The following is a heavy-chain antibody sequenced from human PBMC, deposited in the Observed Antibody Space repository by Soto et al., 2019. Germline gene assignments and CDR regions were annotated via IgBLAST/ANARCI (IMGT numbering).Heavy chain of an antibody. D-gene: IGHD5-18*01. J-gene: IGHJ4*02. Sequence: QVQLVESGGGVVQPGRSLRLSCVMSGFTFSDYGMHWVRQAPGKGLEWVAVMWYDGSNEFYADSVKGRFTISRDNSKNTLYLHMNSLRAEDTAVYYCGRDRLARGWIPGIDYWGQGILVTVSS. CDR2: MWYDGSNE. CDR3: GRDRLARGWIPGIDY. V-gene: IGHV3-33*01. CDR1: GFTFSDYG.